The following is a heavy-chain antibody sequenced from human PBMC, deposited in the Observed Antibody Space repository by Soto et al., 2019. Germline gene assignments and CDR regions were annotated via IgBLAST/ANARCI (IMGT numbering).Heavy chain of an antibody. CDR2: ISWNSGSI. Sequence: EVQLVESGGGLVQPGRSLRLSCAASGFTFDDYAMHWVRQAPGKGLEWVSGISWNSGSIGYADSVKGRFTISRDNAKNSLYLQMNSLRAEDTALYYCAKDVKSGWFDYWGQGTLVTVSS. J-gene: IGHJ4*02. CDR3: AKDVKSGWFDY. V-gene: IGHV3-9*01. D-gene: IGHD6-19*01. CDR1: GFTFDDYA.